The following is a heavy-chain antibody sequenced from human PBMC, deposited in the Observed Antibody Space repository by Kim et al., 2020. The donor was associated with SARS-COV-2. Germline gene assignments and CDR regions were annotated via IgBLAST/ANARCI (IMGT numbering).Heavy chain of an antibody. J-gene: IGHJ5*02. D-gene: IGHD6-13*01. CDR1: GGSVSSGSYY. Sequence: SETLSLTCNVSGGSVSSGSYYWSWIRQPPGKGLEWIGYIYYSGRTKYNSSLKSRVTISVDTSKNQFSLKLSSVTAADTAVYYCARGIGTAGMDLNWFDAWGQGTLVTVSS. CDR3: ARGIGTAGMDLNWFDA. V-gene: IGHV4-61*01. CDR2: IYYSGRT.